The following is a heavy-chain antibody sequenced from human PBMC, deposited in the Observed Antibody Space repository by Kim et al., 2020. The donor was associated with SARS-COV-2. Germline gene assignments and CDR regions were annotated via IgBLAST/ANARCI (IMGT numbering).Heavy chain of an antibody. Sequence: GRFTISRDNSKNTLYLQMNSLRAEDTAVYYCAKRLTAVAGTKGVSYYFDYWGQGTLVTVSS. CDR3: AKRLTAVAGTKGVSYYFDY. D-gene: IGHD6-19*01. V-gene: IGHV3-23*01. J-gene: IGHJ4*02.